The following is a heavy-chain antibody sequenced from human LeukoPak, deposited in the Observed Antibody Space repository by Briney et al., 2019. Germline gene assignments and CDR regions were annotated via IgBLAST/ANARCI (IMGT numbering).Heavy chain of an antibody. J-gene: IGHJ4*02. CDR1: GFTFSFYN. Sequence: QPGGSLRLSCAASGFTFSFYNMNWVRQAPGKGLEWVSYISRDSITTYYADSVKGRFTISRDNAKNSLYLQMNSLRDEDTAVYFCARDLLDYWGQGTLVTVFS. CDR2: ISRDSITT. CDR3: ARDLLDY. V-gene: IGHV3-48*02.